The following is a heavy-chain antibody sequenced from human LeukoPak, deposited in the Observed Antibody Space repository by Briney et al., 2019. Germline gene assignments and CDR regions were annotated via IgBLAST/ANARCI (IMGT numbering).Heavy chain of an antibody. Sequence: GGPVRLSCVVSGFNFSDYFMSWMRQSPGRGVEWMSKINSSNTTTRHIDYLNASLTISRNNPNTPMYLPMTSLSPDGTAVYYCARDLHGGGVFDLWGQGTLVAVSS. CDR1: GFNFSDYF. CDR2: INSSNTTT. J-gene: IGHJ4*03. D-gene: IGHD3-10*01. V-gene: IGHV3-11*01. CDR3: ARDLHGGGVFDL.